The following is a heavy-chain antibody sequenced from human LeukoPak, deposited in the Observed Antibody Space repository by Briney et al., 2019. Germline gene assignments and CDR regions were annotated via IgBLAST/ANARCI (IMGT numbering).Heavy chain of an antibody. CDR3: ARALHLGYFDY. Sequence: PGRSLRLSCAASGFTFSSYAMHWVRQAPGKGLEWVAVISYDGSNKYYADSVKGRFTISRDNSKNTLYLQMNSLRSEDTAVYYCARALHLGYFDYWGQGTLVTVSS. CDR2: ISYDGSNK. J-gene: IGHJ4*02. D-gene: IGHD3-10*01. CDR1: GFTFSSYA. V-gene: IGHV3-30-3*01.